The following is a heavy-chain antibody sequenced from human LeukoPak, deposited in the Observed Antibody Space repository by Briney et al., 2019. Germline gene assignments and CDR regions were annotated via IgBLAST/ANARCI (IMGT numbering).Heavy chain of an antibody. CDR2: ISSSGDKT. Sequence: GGSLRLSCSGSGFTFSIYAIHWVRQAPGKGPEYASVISSSGDKTYYADSVKGRFTISRDNSKNTVSLQMSSLRPEDTAMYYCVKDLYKGDTSTWYYFDYWGQGTLVTVSS. CDR3: VKDLYKGDTSTWYYFDY. D-gene: IGHD6-13*01. V-gene: IGHV3-64D*06. J-gene: IGHJ4*02. CDR1: GFTFSIYA.